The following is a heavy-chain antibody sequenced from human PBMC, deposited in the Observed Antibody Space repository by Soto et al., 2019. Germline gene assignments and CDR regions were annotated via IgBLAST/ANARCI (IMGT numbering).Heavy chain of an antibody. CDR1: GYTFTSYG. CDR3: ARDQPPGRGYSYGRDAFDI. CDR2: ISAYNGNT. J-gene: IGHJ3*02. V-gene: IGHV1-18*01. D-gene: IGHD5-18*01. Sequence: ASVKVSCKASGYTFTSYGISWVRQAPGQRLEWMGWISAYNGNTNYAQKLQGRVTMTTDTSTSTAYMELRSLRSDDTAVYYCARDQPPGRGYSYGRDAFDIWGQGTMVIV.